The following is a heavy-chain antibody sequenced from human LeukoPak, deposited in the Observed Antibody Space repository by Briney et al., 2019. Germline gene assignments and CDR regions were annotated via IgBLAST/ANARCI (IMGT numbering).Heavy chain of an antibody. Sequence: GGSLRLSCAASGFAFSSYAMSWVRQIPGKGLEWVSTISGSGSSTYYSDSVKGRFTVSRDNSKNTLYLQMNSLRAEDTAAHYCAKDFSGWGPTVLDYWGQGALVTVSS. J-gene: IGHJ4*02. V-gene: IGHV3-23*01. CDR1: GFAFSSYA. D-gene: IGHD6-19*01. CDR3: AKDFSGWGPTVLDY. CDR2: ISGSGSST.